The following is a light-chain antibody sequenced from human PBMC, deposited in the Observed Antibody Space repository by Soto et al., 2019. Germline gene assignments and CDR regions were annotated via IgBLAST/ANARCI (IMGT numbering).Light chain of an antibody. CDR3: SSYTSSLTRV. CDR1: NSDVGGYNY. CDR2: EVS. V-gene: IGLV2-14*01. Sequence: QSVLTQPAFVSGSPGQSITISSTGTNSDVGGYNYVSWYQQHPGKAPKLMIYEVSNRPSGVSNRFSGSKSGNTASLIISGLQAEDEAHYYCSSYTSSLTRVFGGGTKLTVL. J-gene: IGLJ2*01.